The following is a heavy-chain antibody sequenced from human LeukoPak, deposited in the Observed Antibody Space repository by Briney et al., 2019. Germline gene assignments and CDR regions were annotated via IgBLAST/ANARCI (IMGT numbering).Heavy chain of an antibody. J-gene: IGHJ4*02. V-gene: IGHV4-59*01. D-gene: IGHD4/OR15-4a*01. Sequence: PSETLSLTCKVSGGSIRSYHWSWIRQPPGKGLEWIAYIYYSGSTNYNPSLKSRVTISVDTSKNQFSLKLSSVTAADTAVYYCARDRGLTTSGGVGFDYWGQGTLVTVSS. CDR1: GGSIRSYH. CDR3: ARDRGLTTSGGVGFDY. CDR2: IYYSGST.